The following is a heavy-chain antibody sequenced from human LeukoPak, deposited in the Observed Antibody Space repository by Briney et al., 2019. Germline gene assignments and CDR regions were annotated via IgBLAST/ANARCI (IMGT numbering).Heavy chain of an antibody. CDR2: ISGRGGNT. J-gene: IGHJ3*02. V-gene: IGHV3-23*01. Sequence: GGSLTLSCAASGLTFNNYALTWIRQAPGKGLEWVSSISGRGGNTYYADSVKGRFTISRDDSKNTLFLQMNSLRAEDTAVYYCAKDRVYASGSRDAFDIWGQGTMVTVCS. CDR3: AKDRVYASGSRDAFDI. D-gene: IGHD3-10*01. CDR1: GLTFNNYA.